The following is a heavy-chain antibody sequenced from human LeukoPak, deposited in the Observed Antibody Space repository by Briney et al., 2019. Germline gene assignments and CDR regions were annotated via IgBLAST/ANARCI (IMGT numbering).Heavy chain of an antibody. D-gene: IGHD6-13*01. CDR2: IYYSGST. CDR3: AGKLYSSSWYGALDY. Sequence: PSETLSLTCTVSGGSISSYYWSWIRQPPGKGLEWIGYIYYSGSTNYNPSLKSRVTISVDTSKNQFSLKLSSVTAADTAVYYCAGKLYSSSWYGALDYWGQGTLVTVSS. J-gene: IGHJ4*02. V-gene: IGHV4-59*01. CDR1: GGSISSYY.